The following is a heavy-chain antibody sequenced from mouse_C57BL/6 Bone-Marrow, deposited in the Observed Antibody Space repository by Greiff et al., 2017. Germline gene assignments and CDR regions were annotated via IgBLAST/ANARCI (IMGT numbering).Heavy chain of an antibody. CDR3: ARRGGFAY. V-gene: IGHV1-54*01. CDR1: GYAFTNYL. CDR2: INPGSGGT. Sequence: VQVVESGAELVRPGTSVKVSCKASGYAFTNYLIEWVKQRPGQGLEWIGVINPGSGGTNYNEKFKGKATLTADKSSSTAYMQLSSLTSEDSAVYFCARRGGFAYWGQGNLVTVSA. J-gene: IGHJ3*01.